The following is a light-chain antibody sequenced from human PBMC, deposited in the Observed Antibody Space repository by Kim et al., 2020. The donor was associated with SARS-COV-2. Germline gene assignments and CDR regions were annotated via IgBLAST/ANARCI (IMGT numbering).Light chain of an antibody. Sequence: VPISCTGSSYNIGAGYDVHWYQQLPGTAPKLLIYGNSNRPSGVPDRFSGSKSGTSASLAITGLQAEDEADYYCQSYDSSLSGSWVFGGGTQLTVL. CDR1: SYNIGAGYD. J-gene: IGLJ3*02. CDR2: GNS. CDR3: QSYDSSLSGSWV. V-gene: IGLV1-40*01.